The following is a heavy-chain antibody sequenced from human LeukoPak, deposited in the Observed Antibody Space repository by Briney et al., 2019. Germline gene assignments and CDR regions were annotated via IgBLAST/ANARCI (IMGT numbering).Heavy chain of an antibody. CDR3: AREWVSGSSLV. V-gene: IGHV3-53*01. J-gene: IGHJ4*02. Sequence: GGSLRLSCTVSGFTVSSNYMSWVRQAPGKGLEWVSVIYSGGSTYYADSVKGRFTISRDNSKNTLYLQMNSLRAEDTAVYYCAREWVSGSSLVWGQGTLVTVSS. CDR1: GFTVSSNY. D-gene: IGHD3-10*01. CDR2: IYSGGST.